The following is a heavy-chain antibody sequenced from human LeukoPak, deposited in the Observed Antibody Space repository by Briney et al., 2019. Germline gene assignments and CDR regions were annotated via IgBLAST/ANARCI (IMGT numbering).Heavy chain of an antibody. CDR2: INHSGST. CDR1: GGSFSGYY. V-gene: IGHV4-34*01. D-gene: IGHD6-19*01. Sequence: SETLSLTCAVYGGSFSGYYWSWIRQPPGKGLEWIGEINHSGSTNYNPSLKSQVTISVDTSKNQFSLKLSSVTAADTAVYYCARDRAAVASINWFDPWGQGTLVTVSS. J-gene: IGHJ5*02. CDR3: ARDRAAVASINWFDP.